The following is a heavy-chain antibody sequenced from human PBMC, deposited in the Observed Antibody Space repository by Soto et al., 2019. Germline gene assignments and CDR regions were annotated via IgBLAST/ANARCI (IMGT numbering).Heavy chain of an antibody. Sequence: GESLKISCAASGFTFSSYGMHWVRQAPGKGLEWVAVISYDGSNKYYADSVKGRFTISRDNSKNTLYLQMNSLRAEDTAVYYCAKDISAAPSYYYYYYGMDVWGQGTTVTVSS. J-gene: IGHJ6*02. CDR2: ISYDGSNK. V-gene: IGHV3-30*18. CDR3: AKDISAAPSYYYYYYGMDV. CDR1: GFTFSSYG. D-gene: IGHD6-13*01.